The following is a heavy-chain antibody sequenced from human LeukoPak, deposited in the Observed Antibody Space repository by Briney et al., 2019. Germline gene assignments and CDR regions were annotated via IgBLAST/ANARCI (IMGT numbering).Heavy chain of an antibody. Sequence: KASETLSLTCTVSGGSISSSSYYWSWIRQPPGKGLEWIGSISYSGSTYYNPSLKSRITISVDTSKNQFSLKLSSVTAADTAVYYCARDVTAAFDYWGQGTLVTVSS. V-gene: IGHV4-39*07. CDR2: ISYSGST. CDR3: ARDVTAAFDY. CDR1: GGSISSSSYY. D-gene: IGHD6-13*01. J-gene: IGHJ4*02.